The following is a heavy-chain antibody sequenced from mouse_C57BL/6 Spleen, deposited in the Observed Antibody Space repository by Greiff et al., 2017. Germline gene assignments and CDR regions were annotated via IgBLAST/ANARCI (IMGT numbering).Heavy chain of an antibody. V-gene: IGHV1-74*01. CDR3: AIEDYGSSYGFDY. Sequence: VQLQQPGAELVKPGASVKVSCKASGYTFTSYWMHWVKQRPGQGLEWIGRIHPSDSATNYNQKFKGKATLTVDKSSSTAYMQLSSLTSEDSAVYYCAIEDYGSSYGFDYWGQGTTLTVSS. J-gene: IGHJ2*01. D-gene: IGHD1-1*01. CDR2: IHPSDSAT. CDR1: GYTFTSYW.